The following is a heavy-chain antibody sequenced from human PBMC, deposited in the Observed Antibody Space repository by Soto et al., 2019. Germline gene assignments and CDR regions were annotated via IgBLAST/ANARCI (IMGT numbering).Heavy chain of an antibody. CDR2: IYYTGAT. V-gene: IGHV4-59*01. Sequence: SETLSLTCTVSGGSISSYYWSWIRQPPGKGLEWIGYIYYTGATNFNPSLKSRVTISVDTSKNQFSLKLSSVTAADTAVYYCARRWSGDCFDIWGQGTMVTVSS. D-gene: IGHD2-21*01. CDR3: ARRWSGDCFDI. CDR1: GGSISSYY. J-gene: IGHJ3*02.